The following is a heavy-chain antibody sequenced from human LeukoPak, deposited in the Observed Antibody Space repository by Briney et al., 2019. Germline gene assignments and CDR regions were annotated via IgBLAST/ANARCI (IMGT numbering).Heavy chain of an antibody. D-gene: IGHD3-10*01. CDR3: AREEAILLHDYYDYYGVDV. CDR1: GFTLSSYA. J-gene: IGHJ6*02. Sequence: GRSLRLSCAASGFTLSSYAMHRVRQAPGKGLEWVAVISYDGSNKYYADSVKGRFTISRDNSKNTLYLQMNSLRAEDTAVYYCAREEAILLHDYYDYYGVDVWGQGTTLTVSS. V-gene: IGHV3-30-3*01. CDR2: ISYDGSNK.